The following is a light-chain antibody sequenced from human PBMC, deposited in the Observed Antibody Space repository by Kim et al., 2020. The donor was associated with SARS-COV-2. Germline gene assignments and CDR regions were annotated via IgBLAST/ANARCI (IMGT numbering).Light chain of an antibody. J-gene: IGLJ3*02. V-gene: IGLV2-11*01. Sequence: GQSVTLSCTGTSNDVGNYDYVSWYQHHPGKAPKLIISDVSERPSGVPDRFSALKSGNTASLTISGLQAEDEADYYCCSYAGTYIFVFGGGTQLTVL. CDR1: SNDVGNYDY. CDR3: CSYAGTYIFV. CDR2: DVS.